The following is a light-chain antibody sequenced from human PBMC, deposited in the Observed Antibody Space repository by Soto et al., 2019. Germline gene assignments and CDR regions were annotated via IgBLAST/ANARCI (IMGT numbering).Light chain of an antibody. Sequence: DIQMTQSPATLSASVGDRVTITCRASQTISNWLAWYQQKPGKAPKVLIYDASTLDGGVPSRFSGRRSGTDLPLNLSSLQPSDFATYYRQPYNSYSPFGQGTKVDTK. J-gene: IGKJ1*01. V-gene: IGKV1-5*01. CDR3: QPYNSYSP. CDR1: QTISNW. CDR2: DAS.